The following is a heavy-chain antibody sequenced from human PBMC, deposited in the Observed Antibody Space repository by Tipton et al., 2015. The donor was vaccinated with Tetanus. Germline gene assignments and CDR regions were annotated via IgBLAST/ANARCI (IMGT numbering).Heavy chain of an antibody. CDR3: ARDLTPAAILDNAFDI. CDR2: ISYDGSNK. V-gene: IGHV3-30*03. Sequence: SLRLSCAASGFTVSSNYMSWVRQAPGKGLEWVAVISYDGSNKYYADSVKGRFTISRDNSKNTLYLQMNSLRAEDTAVYYCARDLTPAAILDNAFDIWGQGTMVTVSS. CDR1: GFTVSSNY. J-gene: IGHJ3*02. D-gene: IGHD2-2*02.